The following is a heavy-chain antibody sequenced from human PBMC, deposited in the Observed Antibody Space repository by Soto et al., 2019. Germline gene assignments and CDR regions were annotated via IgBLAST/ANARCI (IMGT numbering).Heavy chain of an antibody. CDR2: VNGGGDIT. J-gene: IGHJ6*02. Sequence: GGSLRLSCTASGFTFGDYAMIWVRQAPGKGLEWVSGVNGGGDITYYAESVKGRFTISRDNSKNTLYLQMNSLRAEDTAVFYCARGHFGVTMDVWGQGTTVTVSS. V-gene: IGHV3-23*01. CDR1: GFTFGDYA. D-gene: IGHD3-3*01. CDR3: ARGHFGVTMDV.